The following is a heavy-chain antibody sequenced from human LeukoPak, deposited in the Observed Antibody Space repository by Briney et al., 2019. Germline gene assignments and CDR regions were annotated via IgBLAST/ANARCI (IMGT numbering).Heavy chain of an antibody. CDR2: INPNSGDT. V-gene: IGHV1-2*06. Sequence: ASVKVSCKASGYTFTTYHLHWVRQAPGQGLGWMGRINPNSGDTNYAQKFQGRVTMTTDTSISTAYMDLSGLRTDNTAMYYCAREIRRGAGDWFDPWGQGTLVTVSS. J-gene: IGHJ5*02. CDR3: AREIRRGAGDWFDP. CDR1: GYTFTTYH. D-gene: IGHD1-26*01.